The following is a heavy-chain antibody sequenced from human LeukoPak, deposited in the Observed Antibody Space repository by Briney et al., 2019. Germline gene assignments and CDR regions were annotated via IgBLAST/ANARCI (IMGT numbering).Heavy chain of an antibody. CDR3: ARAVITFGGVIVYFDY. J-gene: IGHJ4*02. Sequence: GASVKVSCKASGYTFTSYGISWVRQAPGQGLEWMGWISAYNGNTNYAQKLQGRVTMTTDTSTSKAYMELRSLRSDDTAVYYCARAVITFGGVIVYFDYWGQGTLVSVSS. V-gene: IGHV1-18*01. D-gene: IGHD3-16*02. CDR2: ISAYNGNT. CDR1: GYTFTSYG.